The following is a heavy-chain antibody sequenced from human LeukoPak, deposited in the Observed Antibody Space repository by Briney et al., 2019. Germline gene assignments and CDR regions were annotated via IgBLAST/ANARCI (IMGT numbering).Heavy chain of an antibody. CDR3: ARDSIAARRMDY. V-gene: IGHV3-21*01. CDR1: GFTFSSYS. CDR2: ISSSSSHT. D-gene: IGHD6-6*01. J-gene: IGHJ4*02. Sequence: PGGSLRLSCAASGFTFSSYSVNWVRQAPGKGLEWVSSISSSSSHTYYADSVQGRFTIARDNAKNSLYLQMNSLRAEDTAVYYCARDSIAARRMDYWGQGTLVTVSS.